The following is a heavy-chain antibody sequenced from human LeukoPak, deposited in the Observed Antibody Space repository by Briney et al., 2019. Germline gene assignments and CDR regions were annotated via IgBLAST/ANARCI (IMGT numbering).Heavy chain of an antibody. D-gene: IGHD3-22*01. CDR2: MNPNSGNT. J-gene: IGHJ4*02. Sequence: ASVKVSCKASGYTFTSYDINWVRQATGQGLEWMGWMNPNSGNTGYAQKFQGRVTITRNTSISTAYMELSSLRSEDTAVYYCARGVGYYYDSSGYPQFDYWGLGTLVTVSS. CDR3: ARGVGYYYDSSGYPQFDY. V-gene: IGHV1-8*03. CDR1: GYTFTSYD.